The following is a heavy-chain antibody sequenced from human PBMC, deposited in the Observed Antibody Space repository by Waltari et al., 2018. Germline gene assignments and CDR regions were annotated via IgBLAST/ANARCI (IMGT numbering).Heavy chain of an antibody. Sequence: EVQLVESGGGLVQPGRSLRLSCAASGFTFDDSAMHWVRQAPGKGLEGGSGISWNSGSIGYADSVKGRFTISRDNAKNSLYLQMNSLRAEDTALYYCAKAKEYSSSNDAFDIWGQGTMVTVSS. J-gene: IGHJ3*02. V-gene: IGHV3-9*01. CDR2: ISWNSGSI. D-gene: IGHD6-6*01. CDR1: GFTFDDSA. CDR3: AKAKEYSSSNDAFDI.